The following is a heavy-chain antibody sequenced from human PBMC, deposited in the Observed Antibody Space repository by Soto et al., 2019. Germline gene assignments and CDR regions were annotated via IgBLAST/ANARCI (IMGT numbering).Heavy chain of an antibody. V-gene: IGHV1-69*13. CDR2: IIPMFGRA. J-gene: IGHJ4*02. Sequence: QVQLVQSGAEVKKPESSVKVSCKVPGGTFSTYAISWVRLAPGQGLEWMGGIIPMFGRANYAQRFQDRVTITADEYTNTVYMELSSLRSEDTAVYFCASGIQLWLRRINNGYSGWGQGTLVTVS. CDR1: GGTFSTYA. CDR3: ASGIQLWLRRINNGYSG. D-gene: IGHD5-18*01.